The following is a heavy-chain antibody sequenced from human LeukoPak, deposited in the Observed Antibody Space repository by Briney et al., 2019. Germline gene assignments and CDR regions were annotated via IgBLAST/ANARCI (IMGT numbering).Heavy chain of an antibody. CDR2: ISGSGSST. CDR1: GFTFSTYA. Sequence: GGSLRLSCAASGFTFSTYAMSWVRQAPGKGLEWVSVISGSGSSTYYADSVKGRFTISRDNSKNTLYLQMNSLRAEDTAVYYCAKVRGFYCSSTSCSPTYYFDYWGQGTLVTVSS. CDR3: AKVRGFYCSSTSCSPTYYFDY. J-gene: IGHJ4*02. D-gene: IGHD2-2*01. V-gene: IGHV3-23*01.